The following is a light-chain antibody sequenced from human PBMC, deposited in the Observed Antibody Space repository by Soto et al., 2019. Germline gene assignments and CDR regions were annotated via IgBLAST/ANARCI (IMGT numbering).Light chain of an antibody. Sequence: EILLTQSPDTLSLYPGERARLSCWSRLSVPNSRLAWYQQKPDHAPSLVISDTSISATGTPDRFSGSGSGTDFSLIIGRLEPEDFAVYICQQYGASPWTFGQGTKVDI. CDR3: QQYGASPWT. CDR2: DTS. J-gene: IGKJ1*01. CDR1: LSVPNSR. V-gene: IGKV3-20*01.